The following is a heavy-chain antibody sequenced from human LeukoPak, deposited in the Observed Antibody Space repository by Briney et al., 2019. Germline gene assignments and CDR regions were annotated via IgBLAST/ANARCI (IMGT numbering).Heavy chain of an antibody. CDR3: ARGSSNIAARNNWFDP. V-gene: IGHV3-53*01. Sequence: GGSLRLSCAASGFTVSSNYMSWVRQAPGKGLEWVSVIYSGGSTYYADSVKGRFTISRDNAKNSLYLQMNSLRAEDTAVYYCARGSSNIAARNNWFDPWGQGILVTVSS. CDR2: IYSGGST. D-gene: IGHD6-6*01. J-gene: IGHJ5*02. CDR1: GFTVSSNY.